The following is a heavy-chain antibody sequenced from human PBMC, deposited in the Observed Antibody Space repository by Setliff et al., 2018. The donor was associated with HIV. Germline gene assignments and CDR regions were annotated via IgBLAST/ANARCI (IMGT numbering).Heavy chain of an antibody. Sequence: LSLTCAVSGYSISSGYYWGWIRQPPGKGLEWIGSIYHSGSTYYNPSLKSRVTISVDTSKNQFSLRMRSVTAADTAVYYCARVFVDTAVLRVLEYYFDSWGRGTLVTVSS. CDR1: GYSISSGYY. D-gene: IGHD5-18*01. J-gene: IGHJ4*02. CDR3: ARVFVDTAVLRVLEYYFDS. CDR2: IYHSGST. V-gene: IGHV4-38-2*01.